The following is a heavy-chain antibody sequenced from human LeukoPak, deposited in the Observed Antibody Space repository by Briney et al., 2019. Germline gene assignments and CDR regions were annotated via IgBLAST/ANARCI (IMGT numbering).Heavy chain of an antibody. CDR2: VSYDGSND. CDR3: ARDSTYYYDSSGYYYRPNFDY. D-gene: IGHD3-22*01. Sequence: GGSLRLSCVASGFTFSSYGMHWVRQAPGKGLEWVALVSYDGSNDYYADSVKGRFTISRDNSKNTLYLQMNSLRAEDTAVYYCARDSTYYYDSSGYYYRPNFDYWGQGALVTVSS. V-gene: IGHV3-30*03. CDR1: GFTFSSYG. J-gene: IGHJ4*02.